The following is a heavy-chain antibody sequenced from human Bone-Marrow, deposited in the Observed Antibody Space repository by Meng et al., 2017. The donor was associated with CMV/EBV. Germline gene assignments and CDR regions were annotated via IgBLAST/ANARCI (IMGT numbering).Heavy chain of an antibody. D-gene: IGHD2-21*01. CDR2: TFHSGRT. CDR1: GGSISRSNC. CDR3: ARGGSRGGDCYDY. V-gene: IGHV4-4*02. J-gene: IGHJ4*01. Sequence: SETLSLPCGVSGGSISRSNCWSLVRQPPVKGLEWIGETFHSGRTIYNPSLESRVTISVDRSKNQLSLRLSSVTAADTAVYYCARGGSRGGDCYDYWVHGTLVTVPS.